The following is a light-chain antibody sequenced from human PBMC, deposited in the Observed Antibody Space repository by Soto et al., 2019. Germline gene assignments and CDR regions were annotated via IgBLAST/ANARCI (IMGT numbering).Light chain of an antibody. V-gene: IGLV2-14*01. CDR2: GVY. CDR1: DSDVGGYNY. CDR3: CSSAPESTYV. Sequence: QSVLTQPASVSGSPGQSITISCTGTDSDVGGYNYVSWYQQHPDKAPKLMIYGVYNRPSGVSNRFSGSTSGNAASLTISALQTDDKADYFCCSSAPESTYVCGTGTKV. J-gene: IGLJ1*01.